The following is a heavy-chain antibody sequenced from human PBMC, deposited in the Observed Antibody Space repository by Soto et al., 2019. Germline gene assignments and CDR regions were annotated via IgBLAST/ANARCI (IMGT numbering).Heavy chain of an antibody. Sequence: ASVKVSCKVSGYTLTELSMHWVRQAPGKGLEWMGGFDPEDGETIYAQKFQGRVTMTEDTSTDTAYMELSSLRSEDTAVYYCAKGEHRLRYFDWLLFYYYYYGMDVWGQGTTVTVSS. CDR3: AKGEHRLRYFDWLLFYYYYYGMDV. CDR1: GYTLTELS. CDR2: FDPEDGET. J-gene: IGHJ6*02. D-gene: IGHD3-9*01. V-gene: IGHV1-24*01.